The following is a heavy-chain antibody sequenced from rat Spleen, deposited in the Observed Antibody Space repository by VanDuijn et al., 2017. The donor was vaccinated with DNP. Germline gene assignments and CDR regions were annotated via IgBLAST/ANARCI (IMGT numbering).Heavy chain of an antibody. D-gene: IGHD1-10*01. Sequence: EVQLAESGGGFVQPGRSLKLSCVASGFIFSDYNMAWVRQAPKKGLEWVATIIYDGSRTYYRDSVKGRFTISRDNAKSTLYLQVNSLRSEDTATYYCARHRTTSPYYYVMDAWGQGASVTVSS. J-gene: IGHJ4*01. V-gene: IGHV5-7*01. CDR1: GFIFSDYN. CDR3: ARHRTTSPYYYVMDA. CDR2: IIYDGSRT.